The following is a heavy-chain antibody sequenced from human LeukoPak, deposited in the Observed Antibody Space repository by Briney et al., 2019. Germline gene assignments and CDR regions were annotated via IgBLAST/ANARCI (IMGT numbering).Heavy chain of an antibody. D-gene: IGHD3-3*01. CDR2: IYYSGST. CDR3: ASSYYDFWSGYDSNWFDP. Sequence: SQTLSLTCAVSGGSISSGGYSWSWIRQPPGKGLEWIGYIYYSGSTNYNPSLKSRVTISVDTSKNQFSLKLSSVTAADTAVYYCASSYYDFWSGYDSNWFDPWGQGTLVTVSS. V-gene: IGHV4-30-4*07. CDR1: GGSISSGGYS. J-gene: IGHJ5*02.